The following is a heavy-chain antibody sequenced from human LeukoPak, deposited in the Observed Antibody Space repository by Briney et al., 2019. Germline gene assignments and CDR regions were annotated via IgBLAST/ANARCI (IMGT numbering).Heavy chain of an antibody. CDR3: ARQGYYDSSGYYPYFDY. V-gene: IGHV4-39*01. CDR1: GGSFSSYY. J-gene: IGHJ4*02. D-gene: IGHD3-22*01. Sequence: SETLSLTCAVYGGSFSSYYWGWIRQPPGKGLEWIGSIYYSGSTYYNPSLKSRVTISVDTSKNQFSLKLSSVTAADTAVYYCARQGYYDSSGYYPYFDYWGQGTLVTVSS. CDR2: IYYSGST.